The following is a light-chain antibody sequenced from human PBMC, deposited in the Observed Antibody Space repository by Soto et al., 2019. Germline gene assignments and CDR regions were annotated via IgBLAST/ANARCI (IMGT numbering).Light chain of an antibody. CDR1: QGISSY. V-gene: IGKV1-9*01. CDR3: QQLNSYPHIT. Sequence: IQLTQSPSSLSASVGDRVTITCRASQGISSYLAWYQQKPGKAPKLLIYAASTLQSGVPSRFSGSGSGTDFTLTISSLQPEDFATYYCQQLNSYPHITFGRGTKVDIK. CDR2: AAS. J-gene: IGKJ3*01.